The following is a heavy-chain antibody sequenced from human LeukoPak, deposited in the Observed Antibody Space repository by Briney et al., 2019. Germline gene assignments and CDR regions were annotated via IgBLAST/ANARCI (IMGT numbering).Heavy chain of an antibody. V-gene: IGHV5-51*01. J-gene: IGHJ4*02. CDR3: ARRRDLYSGSYYPFDY. Sequence: PGESLKISCKGSGYSFTSYWIGWVRQMPGKGLEWMGIIYPGDSDTRYSPSFQGQVTISADKSISTAYLQWSSLKASDTAMYYCARRRDLYSGSYYPFDYWGQGTLVTVSS. CDR2: IYPGDSDT. CDR1: GYSFTSYW. D-gene: IGHD1-26*01.